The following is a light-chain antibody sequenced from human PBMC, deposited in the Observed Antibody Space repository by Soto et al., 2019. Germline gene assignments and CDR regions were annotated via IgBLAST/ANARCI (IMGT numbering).Light chain of an antibody. CDR3: QQYNNWPIT. CDR1: QGISSY. CDR2: KAS. V-gene: IGKV1-9*01. Sequence: IQLTQSPSSLSASVGDRVTITCRASQGISSYLAWYQQKPGKAPKLLIYKASTLKSGVPSRFSGSGSGTEFTLTISSLQSEDFAVYYCQQYNNWPITFGQGTRLEIK. J-gene: IGKJ5*01.